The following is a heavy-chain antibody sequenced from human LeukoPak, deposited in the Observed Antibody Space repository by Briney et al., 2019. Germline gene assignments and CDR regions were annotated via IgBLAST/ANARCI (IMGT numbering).Heavy chain of an antibody. D-gene: IGHD1-26*01. J-gene: IGHJ4*02. CDR2: ISYDGSNK. CDR3: AKDRRASGSYYAY. V-gene: IGHV3-30*18. Sequence: GRSLSLSCAASGFTFSSYGMHWVRQAPGKGLEWVAVISYDGSNKYYADSVKGRFTVSRDNSKNTLYLQMNSLRAEDTAVYYCAKDRRASGSYYAYWGQGTLVTVSS. CDR1: GFTFSSYG.